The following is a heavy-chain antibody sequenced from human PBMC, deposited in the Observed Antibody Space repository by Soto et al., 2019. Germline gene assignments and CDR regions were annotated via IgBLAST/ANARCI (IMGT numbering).Heavy chain of an antibody. V-gene: IGHV4-59*01. J-gene: IGHJ5*02. Sequence: SETLSLTCTVSGGSIISYYWSWIRQPPGNGLEWIGYIYYSGSTNYNPSLKSRVTISVDTSKNQFSLKLSSVTAADTAVYYCARGGSGWYYNWFDPWGQGTLVTVSS. CDR1: GGSIISYY. CDR2: IYYSGST. CDR3: ARGGSGWYYNWFDP. D-gene: IGHD6-19*01.